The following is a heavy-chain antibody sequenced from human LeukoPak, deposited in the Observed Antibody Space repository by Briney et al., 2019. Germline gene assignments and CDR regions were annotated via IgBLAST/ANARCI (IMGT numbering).Heavy chain of an antibody. V-gene: IGHV3-7*03. CDR2: IKQDGSEK. CDR3: ARGPLPLYNWFDP. Sequence: GGSLRLSCAASGFTFSSYWMSWVRQAPGKGLEWVANIKQDGSEKYYVDSVKGRFTISRDNAKNSLCLQMNSLRAEDTAVYYCARGPLPLYNWFDPWGQGTLVTVSS. CDR1: GFTFSSYW. J-gene: IGHJ5*02.